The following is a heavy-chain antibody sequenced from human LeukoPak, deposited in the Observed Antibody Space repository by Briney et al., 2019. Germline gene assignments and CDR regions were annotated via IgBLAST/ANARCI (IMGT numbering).Heavy chain of an antibody. V-gene: IGHV3-21*01. CDR2: ISSSSSYI. CDR3: ARATDFDWYYFDY. D-gene: IGHD3-9*01. CDR1: GFTFSSYS. J-gene: IGHJ4*02. Sequence: GGSLRLSCAPSGFTFSSYSMNWVRQAPGKGREWVSSISSSSSYIYYADSVKGRFTISRDNAKNSLYLQMNSLRAEDTAVYYCARATDFDWYYFDYWGRGTLVTVSS.